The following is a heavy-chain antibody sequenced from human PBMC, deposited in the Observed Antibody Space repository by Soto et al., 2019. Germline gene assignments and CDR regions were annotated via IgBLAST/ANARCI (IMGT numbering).Heavy chain of an antibody. J-gene: IGHJ5*02. D-gene: IGHD2-15*01. Sequence: QVQLVESGGGVVQPGRSLRLSCAASEFTFSSYAMHWVRQAPGKGLEWVAVISYDGSNKYYADSVKGRFTISRDNSKKTLYLQMNSLRAEDTAVYYCARDRVVAAPYNWFDPWGQGTLVTVSS. CDR1: EFTFSSYA. V-gene: IGHV3-30-3*01. CDR2: ISYDGSNK. CDR3: ARDRVVAAPYNWFDP.